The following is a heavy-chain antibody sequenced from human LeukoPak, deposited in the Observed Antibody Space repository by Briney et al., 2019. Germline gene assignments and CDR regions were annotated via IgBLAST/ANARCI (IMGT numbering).Heavy chain of an antibody. CDR3: AKHILTGPDDAFDI. V-gene: IGHV1-18*01. J-gene: IGHJ3*02. CDR1: GYTFTSYG. Sequence: ASVKVSCKASGYTFTSYGISWVRQAPGQGLEWMGWISAYNGNTNYAQKLQGRVTMTTDTSTSTAYMELRSLRSDDTAMYYYAKHILTGPDDAFDIWGQGTMVTVSS. D-gene: IGHD3-9*01. CDR2: ISAYNGNT.